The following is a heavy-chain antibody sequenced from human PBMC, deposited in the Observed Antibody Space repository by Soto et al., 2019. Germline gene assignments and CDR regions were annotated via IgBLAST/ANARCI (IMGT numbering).Heavy chain of an antibody. D-gene: IGHD2-21*01. J-gene: IGHJ5*02. Sequence: EVHLVESGGDLVQPGGSLRLSCVASGFTFSDYWMTWVRQTPGKGLEGVANMNPDGSEQYYLDSVKGRFTISRDNAKNSLYWQMNSLRGEDTAVYYCTRDLNHDCGPWGQGTQVIVSS. CDR1: GFTFSDYW. CDR3: TRDLNHDCGP. CDR2: MNPDGSEQ. V-gene: IGHV3-7*04.